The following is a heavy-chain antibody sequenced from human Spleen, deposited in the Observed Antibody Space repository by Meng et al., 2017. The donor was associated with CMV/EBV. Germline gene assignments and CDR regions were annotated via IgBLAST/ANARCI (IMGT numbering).Heavy chain of an antibody. CDR1: YD. CDR3: ARGQASYDFWSGYYGGYGMDV. CDR2: MNPNSGNK. J-gene: IGHJ6*02. V-gene: IGHV1-8*01. Sequence: YDINWVRQATGQGLEWMGWMNPNSGNKGYAQKFQGRVTMTRNTSISTAYMELSSLRSEDTAVYYCARGQASYDFWSGYYGGYGMDVWGQGTTVTVSS. D-gene: IGHD3-3*01.